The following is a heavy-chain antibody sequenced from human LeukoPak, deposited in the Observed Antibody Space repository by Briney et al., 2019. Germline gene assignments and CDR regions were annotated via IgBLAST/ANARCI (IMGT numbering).Heavy chain of an antibody. V-gene: IGHV4-31*03. D-gene: IGHD3-10*01. Sequence: PSETLSLTCTVSGGSISSGGYYWSWIRQHPGKGLEWIGYIYYSGSTYYNPSLKSRVTISVDTSKNQFSLKLSSVTAADTAVYYCVRWDNFGYGSTLFDYWGQGTLVTVSS. J-gene: IGHJ4*02. CDR3: VRWDNFGYGSTLFDY. CDR1: GGSISSGGYY. CDR2: IYYSGST.